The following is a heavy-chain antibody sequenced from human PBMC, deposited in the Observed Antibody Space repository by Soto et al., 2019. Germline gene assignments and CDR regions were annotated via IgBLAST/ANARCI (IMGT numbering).Heavy chain of an antibody. CDR2: IIPILGTA. Sequence: SVKVSCKASGGTFSSYAISWVRQAPGQGLEWMGGIIPILGTANYAQKFQGRVTITADESTSTAYMELSSLRSEDTAVYYCERAPPTSYVRSNWFGSRGQGTLVTDSS. D-gene: IGHD5-18*01. V-gene: IGHV1-69*13. CDR1: GGTFSSYA. CDR3: ERAPPTSYVRSNWFGS. J-gene: IGHJ5*01.